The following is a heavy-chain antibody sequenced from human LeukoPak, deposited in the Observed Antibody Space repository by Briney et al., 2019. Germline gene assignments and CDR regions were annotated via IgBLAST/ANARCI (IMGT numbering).Heavy chain of an antibody. Sequence: PGGSLRLSCAASGFTVSSNYMSWVRQAPGKGLEWGSVIYSGGSTYYADSVKGRFTISRHNSKNTLYLQMNSLRAEDTAVYYCARGALDGYNSYYFDYWGQGTLVTVSS. CDR3: ARGALDGYNSYYFDY. D-gene: IGHD5-24*01. J-gene: IGHJ4*02. CDR2: IYSGGST. CDR1: GFTVSSNY. V-gene: IGHV3-53*04.